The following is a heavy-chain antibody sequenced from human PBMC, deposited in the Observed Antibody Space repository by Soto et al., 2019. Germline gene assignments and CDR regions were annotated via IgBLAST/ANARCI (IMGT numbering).Heavy chain of an antibody. Sequence: QVQLVESGGGLVKPGGSLRLSCAASGFIFSDYYMSWIRQAPGKGLEWVSFISISGATVYYADSVRGRFTISRDDSKNSLYLQMNNLRPEDAAVYYCASRRAMLGPRGFYYYDHWGQGTLVTVSS. CDR1: GFIFSDYY. J-gene: IGHJ4*02. V-gene: IGHV3-11*01. CDR2: ISISGATV. CDR3: ASRRAMLGPRGFYYYDH. D-gene: IGHD3-10*02.